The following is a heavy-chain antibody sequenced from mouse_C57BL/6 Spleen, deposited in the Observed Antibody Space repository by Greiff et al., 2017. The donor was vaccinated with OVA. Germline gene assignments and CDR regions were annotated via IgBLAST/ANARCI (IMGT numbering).Heavy chain of an antibody. V-gene: IGHV1-15*01. Sequence: QVQLQQSGAELVRPGASVTLSCKASGYTFTDYEMHWVKQTPVHGLEWIGAIDPETGGTAYNQKFKGKAILTADKSSSTAYMELRSLTSEDSAVYYCTRKGYGSSHYWYFDVWGTGTTVTVSS. D-gene: IGHD1-1*01. CDR3: TRKGYGSSHYWYFDV. CDR2: IDPETGGT. J-gene: IGHJ1*03. CDR1: GYTFTDYE.